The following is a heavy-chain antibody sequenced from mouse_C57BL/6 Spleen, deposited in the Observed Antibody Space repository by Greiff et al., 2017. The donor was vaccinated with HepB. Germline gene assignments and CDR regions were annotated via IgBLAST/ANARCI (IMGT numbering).Heavy chain of an antibody. CDR1: GYTFTDYY. CDR3: ARVEDYFDY. CDR2: INPNNGGT. J-gene: IGHJ2*01. Sequence: VQLQQSGPELVKPGASVKISCKASGYTFTDYYMNWVKQSHGKSLEWIGDINPNNGGTSYNQKFKGKATLTVDKSSSTAYMELRSLTSEDSAVYYCARVEDYFDYWGQGTTLTVSS. V-gene: IGHV1-26*01.